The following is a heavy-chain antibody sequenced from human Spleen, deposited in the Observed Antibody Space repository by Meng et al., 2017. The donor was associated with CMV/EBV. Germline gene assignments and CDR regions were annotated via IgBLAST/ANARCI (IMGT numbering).Heavy chain of an antibody. V-gene: IGHV3-74*01. CDR3: AKGVYLVEGTTADFLDY. D-gene: IGHD5-12*01. Sequence: GESLKISCAASGFTFSSYWMHWVRQAPGKGLVWVSRIRSDGNVINYADSVKGRFTISRDNAKNTLYLQMNSLRSDDTAVYYCAKGVYLVEGTTADFLDYWGQGTLVTVSS. J-gene: IGHJ4*02. CDR2: IRSDGNVI. CDR1: GFTFSSYW.